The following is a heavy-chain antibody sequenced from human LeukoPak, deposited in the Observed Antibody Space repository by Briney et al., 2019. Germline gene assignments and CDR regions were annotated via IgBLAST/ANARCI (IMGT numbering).Heavy chain of an antibody. CDR2: ISWNSGSI. D-gene: IGHD1-26*01. Sequence: PGGSLRLSCAASGFTFDDYAMHWVRQAPGKGLEWVSGISWNSGSIGYADSVKGRFTISRDNAKNSLYLQMNSLRAEDTALYYCAKDSYSGSYYRDWGQGTLVTVSS. V-gene: IGHV3-9*01. CDR3: AKDSYSGSYYRD. CDR1: GFTFDDYA. J-gene: IGHJ4*02.